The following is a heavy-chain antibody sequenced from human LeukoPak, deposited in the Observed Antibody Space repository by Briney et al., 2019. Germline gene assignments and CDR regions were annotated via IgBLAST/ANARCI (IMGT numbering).Heavy chain of an antibody. V-gene: IGHV4-38-2*01. CDR2: IFHRGRA. D-gene: IGHD3-10*01. CDR1: GYQINSGYY. J-gene: IGHJ6*03. Sequence: SETLSLTCAVSGYQINSGYYWGWIRQSPGKGLEWIGSIFHRGRAYYNPSLKSRVTISVDTSKNQFSLMLNSVTAADTAVYYCARVTTMVRGDNYMDVWGKGTTVTVSS. CDR3: ARVTTMVRGDNYMDV.